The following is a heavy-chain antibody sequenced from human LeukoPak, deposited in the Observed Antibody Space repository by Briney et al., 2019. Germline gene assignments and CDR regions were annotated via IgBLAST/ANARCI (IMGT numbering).Heavy chain of an antibody. CDR3: GRGGDYTTSPSYY. D-gene: IGHD2-2*02. CDR1: EFAFSSFA. CDR2: ISGGGGTT. Sequence: GGSLRLSCAASEFAFSSFAMSWVRQALGKGLEWVSVISGGGGTTYYADSVKGRFTISRDNSKNTLYLQMNSLRAEDTAVYYCGRGGDYTTSPSYYWGQGALVTVSS. J-gene: IGHJ4*02. V-gene: IGHV3-23*01.